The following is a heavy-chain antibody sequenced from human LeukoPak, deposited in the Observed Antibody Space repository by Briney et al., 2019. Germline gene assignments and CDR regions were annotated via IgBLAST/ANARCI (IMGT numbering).Heavy chain of an antibody. V-gene: IGHV5-51*01. D-gene: IGHD3-10*01. Sequence: GESLKISCKGSGYSFTGYWIGWVRQMPGKGLEWMGIIYPGDSDTRYSPSFQGQVTISADKSISTAYLQWSSLKASDTAMYYCARQPAILGDAFDIWGQGTMVTVSS. J-gene: IGHJ3*02. CDR3: ARQPAILGDAFDI. CDR2: IYPGDSDT. CDR1: GYSFTGYW.